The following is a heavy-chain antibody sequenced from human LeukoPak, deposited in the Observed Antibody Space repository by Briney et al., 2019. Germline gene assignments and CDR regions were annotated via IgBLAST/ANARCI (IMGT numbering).Heavy chain of an antibody. V-gene: IGHV3-30*02. J-gene: IGHJ3*02. D-gene: IGHD3-10*01. CDR2: IRYDGSNK. CDR1: GFTFSSYG. CDR3: AKDYGSVNAFDI. Sequence: PGGSLRLSCAASGFTFSSYGMHWVRQAPGKGLEWVAFIRYDGSNKYYADSVKGRFTISRDNSKSTLYLQMNSLRAEDTAVYYCAKDYGSVNAFDIWGQGTMVTVSS.